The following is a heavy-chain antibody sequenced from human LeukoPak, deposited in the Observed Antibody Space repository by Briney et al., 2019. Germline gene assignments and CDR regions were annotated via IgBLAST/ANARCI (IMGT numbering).Heavy chain of an antibody. CDR3: ARDPYVSNFDY. D-gene: IGHD3-10*02. J-gene: IGHJ4*02. CDR2: IKEDGSEA. CDR1: GSTFSNYW. V-gene: IGHV3-7*03. Sequence: LPGGSLRLSCAASGSTFSNYWMSWVRQAPGKGPEWMGNIKEDGSEAYYVDSVKGRFTISRDNAQNSLYLHMHSLRVEDTAVYYCARDPYVSNFDYWGQGTLVTVSS.